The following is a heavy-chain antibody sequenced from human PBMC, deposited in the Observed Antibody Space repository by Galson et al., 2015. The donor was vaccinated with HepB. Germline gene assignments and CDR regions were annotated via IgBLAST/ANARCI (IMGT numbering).Heavy chain of an antibody. CDR3: ASSRSSWYHHFDY. CDR1: GFTLSSYG. V-gene: IGHV3-33*08. J-gene: IGHJ4*02. D-gene: IGHD6-13*01. CDR2: IWYDGSNK. Sequence: SLRLSCAGSGFTLSSYGMHWVRQAPGKGLEWVAVIWYDGSNKNYADSVKGRFTISRDNSKNTLYLQMNSLRAEDTAVYYCASSRSSWYHHFDYWGQGTLVTDSS.